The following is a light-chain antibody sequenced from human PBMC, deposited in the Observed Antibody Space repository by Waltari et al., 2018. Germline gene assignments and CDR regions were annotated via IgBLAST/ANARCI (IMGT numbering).Light chain of an antibody. CDR2: KPS. V-gene: IGKV1-5*03. Sequence: DIQITQSPSILSSSVGGTVTTTCRTSQSISTWLAWYQQKPGKDPKLLISKPSILESGVPSRFSGSGSGTECTLTINSLQPDDFATFYCQHYNNYPPTFGGGTKVEIK. J-gene: IGKJ4*01. CDR3: QHYNNYPPT. CDR1: QSISTW.